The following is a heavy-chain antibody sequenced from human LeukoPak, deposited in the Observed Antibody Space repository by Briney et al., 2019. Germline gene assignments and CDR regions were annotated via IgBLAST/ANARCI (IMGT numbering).Heavy chain of an antibody. Sequence: SETLSLTCTVSGGSISSYYWSWIRQPPGKGLEWIGDIYDSGSTNYNPSLKSRVTISVDTSKNQFSLKLSSVTAADTAVYYCAREWSSGWAEFDYWGQGTPVTVSS. CDR1: GGSISSYY. CDR3: AREWSSGWAEFDY. J-gene: IGHJ4*02. CDR2: IYDSGST. D-gene: IGHD6-25*01. V-gene: IGHV4-59*01.